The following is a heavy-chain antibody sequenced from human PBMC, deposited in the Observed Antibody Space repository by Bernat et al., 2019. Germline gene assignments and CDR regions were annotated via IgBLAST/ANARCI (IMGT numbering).Heavy chain of an antibody. J-gene: IGHJ5*02. CDR3: AKAAVEMATIMTSADP. V-gene: IGHV3-30*18. D-gene: IGHD5-24*01. Sequence: QVQLVESGGGVVQPGRSLRLSCEVSGITFSSYGMHWVRQAPGKGLEWVAVISYDGSNEYYADSVKGRFTISRDNSKNTLYLQMNSLRAEDTAVYYCAKAAVEMATIMTSADPWGQGTLVTVSS. CDR1: GITFSSYG. CDR2: ISYDGSNE.